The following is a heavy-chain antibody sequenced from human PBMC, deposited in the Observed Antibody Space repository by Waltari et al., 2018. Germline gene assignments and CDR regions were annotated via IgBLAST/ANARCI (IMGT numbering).Heavy chain of an antibody. Sequence: QVQLQESGPGLVKPSETLSLTCTVSGGSISSYYWTWIRQPPGKGLEWIGYIYYSGSTNYNPSLKSRVTISVDTSKNQFSLKLSSVTAADTAVYYCARGYSSGWYLWFDPWGQGTLVTVSS. CDR3: ARGYSSGWYLWFDP. J-gene: IGHJ5*02. D-gene: IGHD6-19*01. V-gene: IGHV4-59*01. CDR1: GGSISSYY. CDR2: IYYSGST.